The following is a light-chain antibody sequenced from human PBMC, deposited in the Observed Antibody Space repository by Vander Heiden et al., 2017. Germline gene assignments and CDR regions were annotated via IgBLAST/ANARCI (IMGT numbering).Light chain of an antibody. CDR3: QQYGSF. J-gene: IGKJ4*01. CDR1: QSVSSSY. Sequence: EIVLTQSPGTLSSSPGERATLSCRASQSVSSSYLAWYQQKPGQAPRLLIYGASSRATGIPDRFSGSGSGTDFTLTISGLEPEDFAVYYCQQYGSFFGGGTKVEIK. V-gene: IGKV3-20*01. CDR2: GAS.